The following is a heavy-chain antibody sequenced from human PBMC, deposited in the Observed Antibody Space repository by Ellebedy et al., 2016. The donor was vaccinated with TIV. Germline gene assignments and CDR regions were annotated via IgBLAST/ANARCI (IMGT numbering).Heavy chain of an antibody. D-gene: IGHD5-18*01. J-gene: IGHJ4*02. CDR3: AGGERRGSGYGYPSDY. CDR1: GFTFSNYE. V-gene: IGHV3-48*03. CDR2: ISGSGNTI. Sequence: PGGSLRLSCAASGFTFSNYEMNWIRQAPGKGLEWVSYISGSGNTIKYADFVRGRFTISRDNAENSLSLQMWSLTAEDTAVYFCAGGERRGSGYGYPSDYWGQGTLVTVSS.